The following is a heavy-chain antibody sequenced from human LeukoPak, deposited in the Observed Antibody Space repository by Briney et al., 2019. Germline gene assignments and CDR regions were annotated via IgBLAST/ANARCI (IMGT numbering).Heavy chain of an antibody. V-gene: IGHV4-59*12. D-gene: IGHD3-10*01. J-gene: IGHJ6*02. CDR3: ARINYYGSGTYYASIDYGLDV. Sequence: SETLSLTCTVSGGSISSYCWSWIRQPPGKGLEWIGYIYYSGSTNYNPSLKSRVSISGDKSKNQFSLRVNSVTAADTAVYYCARINYYGSGTYYASIDYGLDVWGPGTTVIVSS. CDR1: GGSISSYC. CDR2: IYYSGST.